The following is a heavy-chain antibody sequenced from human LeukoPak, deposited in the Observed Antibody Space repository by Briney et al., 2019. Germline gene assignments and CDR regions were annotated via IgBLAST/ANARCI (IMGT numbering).Heavy chain of an antibody. V-gene: IGHV1-69*04. CDR3: ARGGYSSGWYYFDY. Sequence: SVKVSCKASGGTFSSYAISWVRQAPGQGLEWMGRIIPILGIANYAQKFQGRVTITADKSTSTAYMELSSLRSEDTAVYYCARGGYSSGWYYFDYWGQGTLVTVSS. CDR1: GGTFSSYA. D-gene: IGHD6-19*01. J-gene: IGHJ4*02. CDR2: IIPILGIA.